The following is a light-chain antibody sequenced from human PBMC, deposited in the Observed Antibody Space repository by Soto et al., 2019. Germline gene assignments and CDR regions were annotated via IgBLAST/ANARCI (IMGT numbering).Light chain of an antibody. CDR1: QSISSY. V-gene: IGKV1-39*01. CDR3: QQTYSAPQA. Sequence: DIQMTQSPSSLSAFVGDRVTITCRASQSISSYLNWCQQKPGKAPNLLIYATSSLQSGVPSRFSGSGSGTDFTLTISSLQAEDFATYFCQQTYSAPQAFGQGTKVDIK. CDR2: ATS. J-gene: IGKJ1*01.